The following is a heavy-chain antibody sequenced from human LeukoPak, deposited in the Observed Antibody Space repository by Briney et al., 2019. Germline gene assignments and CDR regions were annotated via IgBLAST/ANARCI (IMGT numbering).Heavy chain of an antibody. CDR2: IWYGGSNK. Sequence: PGRSLRLSCAASGFTFSSYGMHWVRQAPGKGLEWVAVIWYGGSNKYYADSVKGRFTISRDNSKNTLYLQMNSLRAEDTAVYYCAKDPGVAGSYYYYGMDVWGQGTTVTVSS. CDR3: AKDPGVAGSYYYYGMDV. D-gene: IGHD6-19*01. CDR1: GFTFSSYG. J-gene: IGHJ6*02. V-gene: IGHV3-30*18.